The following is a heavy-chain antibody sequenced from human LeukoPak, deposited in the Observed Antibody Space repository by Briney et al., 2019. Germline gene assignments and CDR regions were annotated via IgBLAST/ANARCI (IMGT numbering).Heavy chain of an antibody. D-gene: IGHD3-22*01. CDR1: GFTFSSYS. CDR3: ARVNYYDSSGNDH. V-gene: IGHV3-48*01. J-gene: IGHJ4*02. Sequence: GGSLRLSCAASGFTFSSYSMNWVRQAPGKGLEWVSYISSTSSTIYYADSVKGRFTISRDNAKNSLYLQMSSLRAEDTAVYYCARVNYYDSSGNDHWGQGTLVTVSS. CDR2: ISSTSSTI.